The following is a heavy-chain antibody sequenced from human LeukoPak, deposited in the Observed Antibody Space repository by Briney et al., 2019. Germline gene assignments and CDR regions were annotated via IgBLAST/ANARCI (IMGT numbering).Heavy chain of an antibody. V-gene: IGHV1-2*06. CDR3: ARAIAAAGDF. J-gene: IGHJ4*02. D-gene: IGHD6-13*01. CDR1: GYTFTGYY. Sequence: ASVKVSCKASGYTFTGYYMHWVRQAPGQGLEWMGRINPNSGGTNSAQKFQGRVTMTRDASINTAYMELNRLRSDDTAVYYCARAIAAAGDFWGQGTLVTVSS. CDR2: INPNSGGT.